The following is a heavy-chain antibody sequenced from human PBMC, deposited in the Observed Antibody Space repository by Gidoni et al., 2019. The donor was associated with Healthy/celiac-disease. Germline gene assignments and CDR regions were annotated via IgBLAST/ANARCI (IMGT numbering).Heavy chain of an antibody. CDR2: IIPIFGTA. D-gene: IGHD3-3*01. V-gene: IGHV1-69*06. J-gene: IGHJ4*02. Sequence: GKKPGSSVKVSCKASGGTLSSYAISWVRQAPGQGLEWMGGIIPIFGTANYAQKFQGRVTITADKSTSTAYMELSSLRSEDTAVYYCAGDGNDFWSGYPPGDWGQGTLVTVSS. CDR1: GGTLSSYA. CDR3: AGDGNDFWSGYPPGD.